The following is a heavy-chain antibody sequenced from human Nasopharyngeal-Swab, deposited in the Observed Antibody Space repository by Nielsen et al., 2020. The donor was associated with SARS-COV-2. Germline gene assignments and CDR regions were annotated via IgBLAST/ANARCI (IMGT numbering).Heavy chain of an antibody. V-gene: IGHV3-48*02. CDR2: ISSSSSTI. CDR1: AFTSSSYN. J-gene: IGHJ6*02. D-gene: IGHD1-26*01. Sequence: GRSLRLPCAPSAFTSSSYNMICVRQAPGKGLEWVAYISSSSSTIYYTDSVKGRFTISRDNAKNSLYLQMNSLRDEDTAVYYCARDLVGATWSYYYYGMDVWGQGTTVTVSS. CDR3: ARDLVGATWSYYYYGMDV.